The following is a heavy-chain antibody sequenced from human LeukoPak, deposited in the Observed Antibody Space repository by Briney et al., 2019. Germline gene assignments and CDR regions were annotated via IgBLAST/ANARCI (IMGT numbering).Heavy chain of an antibody. CDR2: IYYSGST. D-gene: IGHD3-3*01. CDR1: GSSISSSSYY. J-gene: IGHJ4*02. V-gene: IGHV4-39*01. CDR3: ARHYDFWSGYIQGGYFDY. Sequence: SETLSLTCTVSGSSISSSSYYWGWIRQPPGKGLEWIGSIYYSGSTYYNPSLKSRVTISVDTSKNQFSLKLSSVTAADTAVYYCARHYDFWSGYIQGGYFDYWGQGTLVTVSS.